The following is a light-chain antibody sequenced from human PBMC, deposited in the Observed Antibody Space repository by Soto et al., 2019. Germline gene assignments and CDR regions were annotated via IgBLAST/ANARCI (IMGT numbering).Light chain of an antibody. Sequence: DIVLTQSPATLSLSPGERATLSCRASQSVSRYLAWYQQKPGQAPRLLIYDASNRDTGIPARFSGSGSGTDFTLTISCLEAEDFAIYYCHQRSNRLSITFGQGTRLEIK. CDR2: DAS. CDR3: HQRSNRLSIT. CDR1: QSVSRY. V-gene: IGKV3-11*01. J-gene: IGKJ5*01.